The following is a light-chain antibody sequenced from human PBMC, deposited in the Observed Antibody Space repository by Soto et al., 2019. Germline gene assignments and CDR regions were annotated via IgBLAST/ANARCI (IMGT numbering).Light chain of an antibody. V-gene: IGKV3-20*01. Sequence: EIVLTQSPDTLSLSSGERATLSCRASQRISNYYLAWYHQKPGQAPRLPIYGASSRATGVPDRFSGSGSGTDFTLTISRLEPEDFAVYYCQQYGSSPLTFGGGTKVEIK. CDR3: QQYGSSPLT. CDR2: GAS. J-gene: IGKJ4*01. CDR1: QRISNYY.